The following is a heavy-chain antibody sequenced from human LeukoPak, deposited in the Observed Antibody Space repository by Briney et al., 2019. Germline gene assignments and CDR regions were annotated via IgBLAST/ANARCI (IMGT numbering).Heavy chain of an antibody. CDR1: GFTFSSYS. Sequence: GGSLRLSCAASGFTFSSYSMNWVRQAPGKGLEWVSYISSSSSTIYYADSVKGRFTISRDNAKNSLYLQMNSLRAEDTAVYYCARLGLGYCSGGSCYSGSNFDYWGQGTLVTVSS. V-gene: IGHV3-48*01. D-gene: IGHD2-15*01. CDR2: ISSSSSTI. J-gene: IGHJ4*02. CDR3: ARLGLGYCSGGSCYSGSNFDY.